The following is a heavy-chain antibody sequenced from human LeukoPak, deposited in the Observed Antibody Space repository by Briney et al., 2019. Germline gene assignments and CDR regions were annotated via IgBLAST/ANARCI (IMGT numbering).Heavy chain of an antibody. V-gene: IGHV4-34*01. CDR2: INHSGST. D-gene: IGHD3-22*01. CDR1: GGSFSGYY. J-gene: IGHJ4*02. Sequence: PSETLSLTCAVYGGSFSGYYWSWIRQPPGKGLEWIGEINHSGSTNYNPSLKSRVTISVDTSKNQFSLKLSSVTAADTAVYYCARGMRRSYYYDSSGYSPFDYWGQGTLVTVSS. CDR3: ARGMRRSYYYDSSGYSPFDY.